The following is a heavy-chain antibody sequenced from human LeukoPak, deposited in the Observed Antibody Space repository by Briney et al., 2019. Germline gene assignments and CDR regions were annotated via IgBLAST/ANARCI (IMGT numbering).Heavy chain of an antibody. Sequence: ASVKVSCKTSGYTFTGYFVHWVRQAPGQGLQWMGWINPNTGGTNYAQKFQGRVTMTRDTSISTAYMELSRLRSDDTAVYYCASGDYGDPPLNYWGQGTLVTVSS. CDR3: ASGDYGDPPLNY. D-gene: IGHD4/OR15-4a*01. V-gene: IGHV1-2*02. CDR2: INPNTGGT. J-gene: IGHJ4*02. CDR1: GYTFTGYF.